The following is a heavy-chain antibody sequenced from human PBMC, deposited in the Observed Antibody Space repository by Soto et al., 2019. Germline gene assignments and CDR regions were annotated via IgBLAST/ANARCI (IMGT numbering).Heavy chain of an antibody. CDR2: ISGSGGST. CDR3: AKADIAAAGTANYFRY. Sequence: GGSLRLSCAASGFTFSSYAMSWVRQAPGKGLEWVSAISGSGGSTYYADSVKGRFTISRDNSKNTLYLQMNSLRAEDTAVYYCAKADIAAAGTANYFRYWGQGTLVTVSS. J-gene: IGHJ4*02. D-gene: IGHD6-13*01. V-gene: IGHV3-23*01. CDR1: GFTFSSYA.